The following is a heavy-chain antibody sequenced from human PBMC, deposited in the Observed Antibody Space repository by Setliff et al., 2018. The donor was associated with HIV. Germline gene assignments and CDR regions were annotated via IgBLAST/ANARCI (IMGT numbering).Heavy chain of an antibody. V-gene: IGHV4-31*03. CDR2: IYYSGST. CDR3: ARGARLLAGYSDRWDYYYMGV. D-gene: IGHD6-13*01. Sequence: ASETLSLTCTVSGGSISSGGYYWSWIRQHPGKGLEWIGYIYYSGSTYYNPSLKSRVTISVDTSKNQFSLKVNSVTAADTAVYYCARGARLLAGYSDRWDYYYMGVWGKGTTVTVSS. CDR1: GGSISSGGYY. J-gene: IGHJ6*03.